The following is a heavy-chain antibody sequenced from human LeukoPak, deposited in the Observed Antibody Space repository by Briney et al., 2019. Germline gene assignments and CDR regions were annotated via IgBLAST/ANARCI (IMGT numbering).Heavy chain of an antibody. CDR1: GGTSSSYA. V-gene: IGHV1-69*05. CDR3: ARAKYYYGSGSYLFDY. J-gene: IGHJ4*02. Sequence: SVKVSCKASGGTSSSYAISWVRQAPGQGLEWMGRIIPIFGTANYAQKFQGRVTITTDESTSTAYMELSSLRSEDTAVYYCARAKYYYGSGSYLFDYWGQGTLVTVSS. D-gene: IGHD3-10*01. CDR2: IIPIFGTA.